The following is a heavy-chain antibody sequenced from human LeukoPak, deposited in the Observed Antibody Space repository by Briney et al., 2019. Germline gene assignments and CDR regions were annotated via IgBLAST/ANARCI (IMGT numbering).Heavy chain of an antibody. Sequence: SETLSLTCAVYGGSFSGYYWSWIRQPPGKGLEWIGEINHSGSTNYNPSLKSRVTISVDTSKNQFSLKLSSVTAADTAVYYCARGVQSGGSITSDAFDIWGQGTMVTVSS. D-gene: IGHD1-26*01. V-gene: IGHV4-34*01. J-gene: IGHJ3*02. CDR3: ARGVQSGGSITSDAFDI. CDR1: GGSFSGYY. CDR2: INHSGST.